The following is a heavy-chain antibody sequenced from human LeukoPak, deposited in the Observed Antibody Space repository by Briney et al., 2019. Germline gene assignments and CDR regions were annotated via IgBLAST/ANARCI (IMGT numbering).Heavy chain of an antibody. D-gene: IGHD2-15*01. CDR2: IKEDGSQE. J-gene: IGHJ4*02. CDR1: GFTFSSYW. Sequence: GGSLRLSCAASGFTFSSYWMNWVRQAPGKGLEWVANIKEDGSQEYYVDSVRGRFTTSRDNAKNSLYLQMNSLRDEDTAVYYCVTDRGYLSFDYWGQGTLVTVSS. V-gene: IGHV3-7*02. CDR3: VTDRGYLSFDY.